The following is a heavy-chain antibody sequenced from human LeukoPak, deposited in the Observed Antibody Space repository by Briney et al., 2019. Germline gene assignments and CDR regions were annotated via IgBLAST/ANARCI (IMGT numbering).Heavy chain of an antibody. CDR1: GFSFSSYW. D-gene: IGHD5-18*01. Sequence: PGGSLRLSCTASGFSFSSYWMHWVRQAPGKGLEWVSGISWNSGSIGYADSVKGRFTISRDNAKNSLYLQMNSLRPEDTALYYCAKGGYSYGSKFDYWGQGTLVTVSS. CDR2: ISWNSGSI. J-gene: IGHJ4*02. CDR3: AKGGYSYGSKFDY. V-gene: IGHV3-9*01.